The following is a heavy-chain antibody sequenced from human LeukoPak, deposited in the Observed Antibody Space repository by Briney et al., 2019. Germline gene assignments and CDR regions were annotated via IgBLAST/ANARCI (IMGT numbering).Heavy chain of an antibody. CDR2: IYHSGST. CDR1: GYSISSGYY. V-gene: IGHV4-38-2*01. J-gene: IGHJ5*02. D-gene: IGHD3-3*01. CDR3: ARVYDFWSGYQSNWFDP. Sequence: SSETLSLTCAVSGYSISSGYYWGWIRQPPGKGLEWIGSIYHSGSTYYNPSLKSRVTISVDTSKNQFSLKLSPVTAADTAVYYCARVYDFWSGYQSNWFDPWGQGTLVTVSS.